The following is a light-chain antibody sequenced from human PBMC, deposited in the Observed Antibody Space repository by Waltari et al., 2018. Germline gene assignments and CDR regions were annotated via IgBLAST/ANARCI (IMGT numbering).Light chain of an antibody. CDR1: SSDVGSYNL. CDR2: EGS. Sequence: QSALTPPASVSGSPGQSITISCTGTSSDVGSYNLVSWYQHHPGKAPKLMIYEGSKRPSGISNRFSGSKSGNTASLTISGLQAEDEADYYCCSYAGGSTYWVFGGGTKLTVL. J-gene: IGLJ3*02. CDR3: CSYAGGSTYWV. V-gene: IGLV2-23*01.